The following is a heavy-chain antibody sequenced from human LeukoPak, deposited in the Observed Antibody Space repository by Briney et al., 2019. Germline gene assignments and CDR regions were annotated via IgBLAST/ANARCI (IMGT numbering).Heavy chain of an antibody. CDR3: AKDKYDCSSTSCYIVEAFDI. J-gene: IGHJ3*02. CDR1: AFTFSSYA. CDR2: ISGSGGST. Sequence: GGSLRLSCAASAFTFSSYAMTWVRQAPGKGLEWVSAISGSGGSTYYADSVKGRFTISRDNSKNTLYLQMNSLRAEDTAVYYCAKDKYDCSSTSCYIVEAFDIWGQGTMVTVSS. V-gene: IGHV3-23*01. D-gene: IGHD2-2*02.